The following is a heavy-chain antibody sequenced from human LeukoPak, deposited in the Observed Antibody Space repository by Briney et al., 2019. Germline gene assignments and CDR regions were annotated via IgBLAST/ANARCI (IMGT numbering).Heavy chain of an antibody. J-gene: IGHJ5*02. CDR2: ISAYNGNT. V-gene: IGHV1-18*01. Sequence: ASVKVSCKASGYTFTNYGITWVRQAPGQGLEWMGWISAYNGNTNYAQTLQGRVTMTTDTSTSTAYMELRSLRSDDTAVYYCAREGYYYDSSGYYSSWLDPWGQGTLVTVSS. CDR3: AREGYYYDSSGYYSSWLDP. D-gene: IGHD3-22*01. CDR1: GYTFTNYG.